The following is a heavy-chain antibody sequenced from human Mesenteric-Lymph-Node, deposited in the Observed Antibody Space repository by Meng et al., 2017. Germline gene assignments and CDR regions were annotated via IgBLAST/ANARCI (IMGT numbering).Heavy chain of an antibody. CDR3: ARDPYYYGSGDYDDYYGMDV. Sequence: GGSLRLSCAASGFTFSSYAMHWVRQAPGKGLEWVAVISYDGSNKYYADSVKGRFTISRDNSKNTLYLQMNSLRAEDTAVYYCARDPYYYGSGDYDDYYGMDVWGQGTTVTVSS. D-gene: IGHD3-10*01. CDR1: GFTFSSYA. J-gene: IGHJ6*02. CDR2: ISYDGSNK. V-gene: IGHV3-30*04.